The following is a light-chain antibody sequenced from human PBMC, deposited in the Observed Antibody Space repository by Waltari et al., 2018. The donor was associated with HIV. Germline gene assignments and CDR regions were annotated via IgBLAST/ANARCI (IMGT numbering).Light chain of an antibody. Sequence: QSALTQPRSVSGSPGQSVTISCTGTSSDVGGYTFSSCYHQHPGKAPKLMIYDGSKRPSGVPDRFSGSKSGNTASLTISGLQAEDEADYYCCSYAGSYTFEFGGGTKLTVL. CDR3: CSYAGSYTFE. CDR1: SSDVGGYTF. V-gene: IGLV2-11*01. J-gene: IGLJ2*01. CDR2: DGS.